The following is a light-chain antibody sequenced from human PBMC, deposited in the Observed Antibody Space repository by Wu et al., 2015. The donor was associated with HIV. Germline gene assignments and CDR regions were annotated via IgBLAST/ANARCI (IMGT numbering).Light chain of an antibody. J-gene: IGKJ5*01. CDR3: QQRAYWPLT. CDR1: QNIGNS. CDR2: DAS. V-gene: IGKV3-11*01. Sequence: EVVVTQSPATLSLSTGERATLSCRASQNIGNSLGWYQQKPGQAPKLLISDASTRTSGIPARFSGSGFGTDFTLIISSLEPEDFAVYYCQQRAYWPLTFGQGTRLEI.